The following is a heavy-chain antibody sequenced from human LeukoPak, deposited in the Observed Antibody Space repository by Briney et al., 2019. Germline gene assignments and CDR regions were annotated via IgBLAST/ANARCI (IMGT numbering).Heavy chain of an antibody. CDR2: ISSSSSYI. CDR1: GFTFSSYS. CDR3: ARVGQQLVRGWFDP. V-gene: IGHV3-21*01. Sequence: GGSLRLSCAASGFTFSSYSMNWVRQAPGKGLEWVSSISSSSSYIYYADSVKGRFTISRDNAKNSLYLQMNSLRAEDTAVYYCARVGQQLVRGWFDPWGQGTLVTVSS. D-gene: IGHD6-13*01. J-gene: IGHJ5*02.